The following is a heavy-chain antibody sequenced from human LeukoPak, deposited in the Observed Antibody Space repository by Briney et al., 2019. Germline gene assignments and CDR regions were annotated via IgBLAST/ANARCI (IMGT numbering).Heavy chain of an antibody. CDR1: GGSFSSYY. Sequence: SETLSLTCTVSGGSFSSYYWSWIRQPAGKGLEWIGRIYTSGSTNYNPSLKSRVTISVDTSKNQFSLKLSSVTAADTAVYYCARVEDIVVVPAPGAFDIWGQGTMVTVSS. J-gene: IGHJ3*02. CDR2: IYTSGST. CDR3: ARVEDIVVVPAPGAFDI. V-gene: IGHV4-4*07. D-gene: IGHD2-2*01.